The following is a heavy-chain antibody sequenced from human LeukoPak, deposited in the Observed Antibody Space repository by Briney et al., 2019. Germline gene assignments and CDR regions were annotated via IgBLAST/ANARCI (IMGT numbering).Heavy chain of an antibody. CDR1: GYSISSGYY. CDR2: IYHTGTT. Sequence: SETLSLTCSVSGYSISSGYYWGWIRQAPGKGLEWVGTIYHTGTTYYNPSLKSRVTISVHTSTNQFPLRLNSVTAADTAVYYCASPAAMSYYYMDVWGKGTTVTVSS. J-gene: IGHJ6*03. V-gene: IGHV4-38-2*02. D-gene: IGHD2-2*01. CDR3: ASPAAMSYYYMDV.